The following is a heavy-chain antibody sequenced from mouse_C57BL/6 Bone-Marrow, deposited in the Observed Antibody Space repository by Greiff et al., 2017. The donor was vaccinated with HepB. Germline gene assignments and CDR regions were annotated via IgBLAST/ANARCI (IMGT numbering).Heavy chain of an antibody. CDR1: GFTFSSYG. J-gene: IGHJ2*01. D-gene: IGHD2-3*01. V-gene: IGHV5-6*01. Sequence: EVQLVESGGDLVKPGGSLKLSCAASGFTFSSYGMSWVRQTPDKRLEWVATISSGGSYTYYPDSVKGRFTISRDNAKNTLYLQMSSLKAEDTAMYYCARRDGYFWGQGTTLTVSS. CDR3: ARRDGYF. CDR2: ISSGGSYT.